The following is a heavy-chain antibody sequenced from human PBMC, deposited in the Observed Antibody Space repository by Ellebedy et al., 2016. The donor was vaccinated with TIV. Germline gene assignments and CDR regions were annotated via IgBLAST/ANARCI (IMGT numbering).Heavy chain of an antibody. CDR1: GGSISSYY. CDR3: ARSGPSGDYDRGAFDI. Sequence: SETLSLTCTVSGGSISSYYWSWIRQPAGKGLEWIGRIYTSGSTNYNPSLKSRVTMSVDTSKNQFSLKLSSVTAADTAVYYCARSGPSGDYDRGAFDIWGQGTMVTVSS. J-gene: IGHJ3*02. V-gene: IGHV4-4*07. D-gene: IGHD4-17*01. CDR2: IYTSGST.